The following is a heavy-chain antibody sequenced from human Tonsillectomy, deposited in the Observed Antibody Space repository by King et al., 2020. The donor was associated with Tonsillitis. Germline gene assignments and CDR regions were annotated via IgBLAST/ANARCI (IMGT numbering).Heavy chain of an antibody. V-gene: IGHV3-11*01. CDR2: ISSSGSTI. Sequence: QLVQSGGGLVKPGGSLRLSCAASGFTFSDYYMTWIRQAPGKGLEWVSYISSSGSTIYYADSVKGRFTISRDNAKNSLYLQMNSLRTEDTAVYFCATDRGYDYVWGTYRPPNWAQGTLVTVAS. J-gene: IGHJ4*02. D-gene: IGHD3-16*02. CDR3: ATDRGYDYVWGTYRPPN. CDR1: GFTFSDYY.